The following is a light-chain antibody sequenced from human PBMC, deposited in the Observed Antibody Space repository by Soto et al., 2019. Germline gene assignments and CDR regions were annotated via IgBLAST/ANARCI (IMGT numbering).Light chain of an antibody. J-gene: IGKJ2*01. CDR2: DAS. V-gene: IGKV1-5*01. Sequence: DIQMTQPPSTLSASVGDRVTITCRASQNINNWLAWFQQKPGEAPKLLIYDASTLESGVPSRFSGSGSGTEFTLTISSLXPDDYATYSCQHYNVYYMYTFGQGTKVDIK. CDR3: QHYNVYYMYT. CDR1: QNINNW.